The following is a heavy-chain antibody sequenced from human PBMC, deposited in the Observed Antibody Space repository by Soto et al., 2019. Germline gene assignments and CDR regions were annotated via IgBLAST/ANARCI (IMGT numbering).Heavy chain of an antibody. V-gene: IGHV1-8*01. CDR2: MNPNSGNT. CDR3: ARDFWGSSSSTDY. CDR1: GYTFTSYY. J-gene: IGHJ4*02. Sequence: ASVKVSCKASGYTFTSYYINWVRQATGQGLEWMGWMNPNSGNTGYAQKFQGRVTMTRNTSISTAYIELSSLRSEDTAVYYCARDFWGSSSSTDYWGQGTLVTVSS. D-gene: IGHD6-6*01.